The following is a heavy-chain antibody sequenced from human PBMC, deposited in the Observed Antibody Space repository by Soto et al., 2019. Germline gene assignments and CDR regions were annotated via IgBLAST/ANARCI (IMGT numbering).Heavy chain of an antibody. CDR2: MNPSSGNT. J-gene: IGHJ6*02. CDR1: GYTFTSYD. CDR3: ARGKTSDGMDV. Sequence: QVQLVQSGAEVKKPGASVKVSCKASGYTFTSYDINWVRQATGQGLEWMGWMNPSSGNTGYAQKFQGRVTMTRNTARSTAYRELRSLRSEDTAVDYCARGKTSDGMDVWGQGTTVTVSS. V-gene: IGHV1-8*01.